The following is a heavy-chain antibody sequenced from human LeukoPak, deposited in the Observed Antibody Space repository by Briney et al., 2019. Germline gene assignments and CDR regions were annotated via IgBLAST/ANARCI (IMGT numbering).Heavy chain of an antibody. CDR1: GGSFSGYY. V-gene: IGHV4-34*01. CDR2: INHSGST. J-gene: IGHJ4*02. D-gene: IGHD6-13*01. Sequence: SETLSLTCAVYGGSFSGYYWSWIRQPPGKGLEWIGEINHSGSTNYNPSLKSRVTISVDTSKNQFSLKLSSVTAADTAVYYCASNRGVSGWQLVFYYWGQGTLVTVSS. CDR3: ASNRGVSGWQLVFYY.